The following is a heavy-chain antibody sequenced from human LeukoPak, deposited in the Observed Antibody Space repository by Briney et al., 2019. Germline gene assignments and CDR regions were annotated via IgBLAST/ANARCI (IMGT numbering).Heavy chain of an antibody. J-gene: IGHJ3*02. Sequence: GGSLRLSCAASGFTFSSYEMNWVRQAPGKGLEWISYISTSGSPMYYADSVKGRFTISRDNAKNTLYLQMNSLRVEDTAVYYCARGGSPPEALGDALNIWGQGTMVTVSS. CDR2: ISTSGSPM. D-gene: IGHD1-26*01. CDR3: ARGGSPPEALGDALNI. CDR1: GFTFSSYE. V-gene: IGHV3-48*03.